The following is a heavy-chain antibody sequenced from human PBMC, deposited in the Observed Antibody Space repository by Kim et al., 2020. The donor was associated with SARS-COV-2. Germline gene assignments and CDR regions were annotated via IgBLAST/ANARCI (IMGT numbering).Heavy chain of an antibody. CDR3: ARGEGGISGYLLDY. D-gene: IGHD3-9*01. CDR1: GYTFTSRA. Sequence: ASVKVSCKASGYTFTSRAIHWVRQAPGQRPEWMGCITGNGDTRYSQKFLGRITISRETSATTAYMELRSLRFEDTAMYYCARGEGGISGYLLDYWGQRTL. J-gene: IGHJ4*02. V-gene: IGHV1-3*01. CDR2: ITGNGDT.